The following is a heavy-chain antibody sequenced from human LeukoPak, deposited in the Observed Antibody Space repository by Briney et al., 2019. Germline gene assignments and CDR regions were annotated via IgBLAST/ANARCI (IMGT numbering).Heavy chain of an antibody. CDR1: GGSISSYY. CDR2: IYYSGST. D-gene: IGHD6-6*01. V-gene: IGHV4-59*01. CDR3: ARGAAYSIVARYDY. Sequence: SETLSLTCTVSGGSISSYYWSWIRQPPGKGLEWIGYIYYSGSTNYNPSLKSRVTISVDTSKNQFSLKLSSVTAADTAVYYCARGAAYSIVARYDYWGQGTLVTVSS. J-gene: IGHJ4*02.